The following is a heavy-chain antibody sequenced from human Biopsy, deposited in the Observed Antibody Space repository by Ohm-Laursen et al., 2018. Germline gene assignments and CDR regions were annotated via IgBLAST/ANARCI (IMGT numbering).Heavy chain of an antibody. J-gene: IGHJ4*02. CDR2: IFSGGTT. CDR3: AREAGEHSLLGLDH. CDR1: GDSIHSNY. D-gene: IGHD1/OR15-1a*01. V-gene: IGHV4-4*07. Sequence: SGTLSLTCAVSGDSIHSNYWNWIRQPAGKGLEWIGRIFSGGTTNYNPSLQSRVTMSIDASKNQFSLRLNSVTAADTAVYYCAREAGEHSLLGLDHWGQGALVTVSS.